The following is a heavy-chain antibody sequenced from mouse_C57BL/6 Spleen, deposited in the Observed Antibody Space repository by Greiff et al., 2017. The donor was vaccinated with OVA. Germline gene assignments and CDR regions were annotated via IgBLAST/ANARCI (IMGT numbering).Heavy chain of an antibody. V-gene: IGHV1-55*01. D-gene: IGHD1-1*01. CDR3: ARYYGSRHRYFDV. CDR2: IYPGSGST. Sequence: QVQLQQPGAELVKPGASVKMSCKASGYTFTSYWITWVKQRPGQGLEWIGDIYPGSGSTNYNEKFKSKATLTVDTSSSTAYMQLSSLSSEDSAVYYCARYYGSRHRYFDVWGTGTTVTVSS. CDR1: GYTFTSYW. J-gene: IGHJ1*03.